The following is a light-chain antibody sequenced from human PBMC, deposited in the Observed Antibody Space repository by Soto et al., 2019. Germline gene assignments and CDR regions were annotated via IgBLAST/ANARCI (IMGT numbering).Light chain of an antibody. Sequence: EIVLTQAPGTLSLSPGERATLSCRASQSVSSSYLAWYQQKPGQAPRLLICGASSRATGIPDRFSGSGSGTDFTLTISRLEPEDFAVYFCQHYGSSPPITFGQGTRLEIK. J-gene: IGKJ5*01. CDR1: QSVSSSY. V-gene: IGKV3-20*01. CDR3: QHYGSSPPIT. CDR2: GAS.